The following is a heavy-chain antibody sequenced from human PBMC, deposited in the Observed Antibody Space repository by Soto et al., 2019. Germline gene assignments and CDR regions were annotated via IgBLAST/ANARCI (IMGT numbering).Heavy chain of an antibody. CDR2: IRSKAYGGTT. Sequence: GGSLRLSCTASGFTFGDYAMSWFRQAPGKGLEWVGFIRSKAYGGTTEYAASVKGRFTISRDDSKSIAYLQMNSLKTEDTAVYYCTRDLYGDYGIGGAFWVDYWGQGTLVTVSS. J-gene: IGHJ4*02. CDR1: GFTFGDYA. D-gene: IGHD4-17*01. CDR3: TRDLYGDYGIGGAFWVDY. V-gene: IGHV3-49*03.